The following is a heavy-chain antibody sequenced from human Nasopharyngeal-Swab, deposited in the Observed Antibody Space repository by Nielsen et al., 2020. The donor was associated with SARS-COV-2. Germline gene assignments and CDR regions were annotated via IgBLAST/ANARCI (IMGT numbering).Heavy chain of an antibody. Sequence: GESLKISCAASGFTFSSYGMHWVRQAPGKGLEWVAVISYDGSNKYYADSVKGRFTISRDNSKNTLYLQMNSLRAEDTAVYYCAKDSDYYGSGSPFYWGQGTLGTVSS. V-gene: IGHV3-30*18. D-gene: IGHD3-10*01. J-gene: IGHJ4*02. CDR2: ISYDGSNK. CDR1: GFTFSSYG. CDR3: AKDSDYYGSGSPFY.